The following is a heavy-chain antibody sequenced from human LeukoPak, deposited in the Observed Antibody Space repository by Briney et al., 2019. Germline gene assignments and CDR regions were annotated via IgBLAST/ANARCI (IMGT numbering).Heavy chain of an antibody. CDR3: TRRRHHLLLERYYYFYTDV. V-gene: IGHV3-53*01. CDR2: IYTGDAI. Sequence: PGGSLRLSCAASGFGVSTSYTAWVRQTPGKGMEWVSVIYTGDAIYYADPVKGRFTISRDNSKNTVYLQMNSLRTEDTAVYYCTRRRHHLLLERYYYFYTDVWGKGTTVTVSS. D-gene: IGHD2-21*01. J-gene: IGHJ6*03. CDR1: GFGVSTSY.